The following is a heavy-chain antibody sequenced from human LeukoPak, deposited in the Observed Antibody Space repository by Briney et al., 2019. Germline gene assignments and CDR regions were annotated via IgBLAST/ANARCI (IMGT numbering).Heavy chain of an antibody. CDR2: FDPEDGET. V-gene: IGHV1-24*01. J-gene: IGHJ6*03. Sequence: GGSLRLSCAASGFTFSGSAMHWVRQAPGKGLEWMGGFDPEDGETIYAQKFQGRVTMTEDTSTDTAYMELSSLRSEDTAVYYCATGQSAAAPYYYYMDVWGKGTTVTVSS. CDR1: GFTFSGSA. D-gene: IGHD6-13*01. CDR3: ATGQSAAAPYYYYMDV.